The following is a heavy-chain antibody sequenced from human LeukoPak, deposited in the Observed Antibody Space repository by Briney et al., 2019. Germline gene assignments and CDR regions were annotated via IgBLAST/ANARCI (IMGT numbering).Heavy chain of an antibody. Sequence: GGSLRLSCAASGFTFSSYAMSWVRQAPGKGLEWVSTISGSGGSTSYTDSVKGRFTISRDSSKNTLYLQMHSLGAEDTAVYYCAKAGGYYVNWYFDLWGRGTLVTVSS. J-gene: IGHJ2*01. CDR1: GFTFSSYA. D-gene: IGHD3-22*01. CDR3: AKAGGYYVNWYFDL. V-gene: IGHV3-23*01. CDR2: ISGSGGST.